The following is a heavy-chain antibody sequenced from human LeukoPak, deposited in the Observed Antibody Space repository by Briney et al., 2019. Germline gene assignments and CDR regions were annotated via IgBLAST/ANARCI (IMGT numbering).Heavy chain of an antibody. D-gene: IGHD6-13*01. Sequence: GGSLRLSCAASGFTFDDYAMHWVRQAPGKGLEWVSGISWNSGSIGYADSVKGRFTISRDNAKNSLYLQMNSLRADDTAVHYCARGLAAAGTRGPYWGQGTLVTVSS. V-gene: IGHV3-9*01. J-gene: IGHJ4*02. CDR1: GFTFDDYA. CDR3: ARGLAAAGTRGPY. CDR2: ISWNSGSI.